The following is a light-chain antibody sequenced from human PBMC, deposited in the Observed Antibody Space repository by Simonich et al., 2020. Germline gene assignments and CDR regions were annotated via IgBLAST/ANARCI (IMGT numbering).Light chain of an antibody. CDR3: QQYYSSPPVT. J-gene: IGKJ3*01. CDR1: QSVLYSSNNKNY. V-gene: IGKV4-1*01. CDR2: WAS. Sequence: DIVMTQSPDSLAVSLGVRSTINCKSSQSVLYSSNNKNYLAWYQQKPGQPPKLIIYWASTRESVVPDRFRGSGSGTDFTLTISSLQAEDVAVYYCQQYYSSPPVTFGPGTKVDIK.